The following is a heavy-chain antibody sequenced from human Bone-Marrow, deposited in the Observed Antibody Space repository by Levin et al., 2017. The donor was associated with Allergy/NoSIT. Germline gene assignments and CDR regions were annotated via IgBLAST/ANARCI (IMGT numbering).Heavy chain of an antibody. D-gene: IGHD3-22*01. Sequence: GESLKISCAVSGFALNAFAMHWVRQAPGKGLEWVAVISHDGTEKNYADSVRGRFTISRSNIKDTVDLQMNSLRSDDSAIYYCARESDSSGYYFWYFFDLWGQGTRVAVSS. CDR3: ARESDSSGYYFWYFFDL. V-gene: IGHV3-30*04. J-gene: IGHJ4*02. CDR2: ISHDGTEK. CDR1: GFALNAFA.